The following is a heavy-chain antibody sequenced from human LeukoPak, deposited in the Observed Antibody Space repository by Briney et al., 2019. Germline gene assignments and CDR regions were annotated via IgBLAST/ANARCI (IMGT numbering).Heavy chain of an antibody. D-gene: IGHD3-22*01. V-gene: IGHV3-23*01. CDR3: AKAGPGTMTFDAFDI. CDR2: ISASGERT. J-gene: IGHJ3*02. Sequence: QAGGSLRLSCPASAFTFSNYVMSRVRQAPGKGLEWVSTISASGERTYHADSVRGRFTISRDNSKNTLHLQMNSLRADDTAVYYCAKAGPGTMTFDAFDIWGQGTVVTVSS. CDR1: AFTFSNYV.